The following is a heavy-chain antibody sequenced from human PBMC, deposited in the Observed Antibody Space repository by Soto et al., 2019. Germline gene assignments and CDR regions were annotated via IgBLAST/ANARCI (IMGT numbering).Heavy chain of an antibody. Sequence: GASVKVSCKASGYTFTSYAMHWVRQAPGQRLEWMGWINAGNGNTKYSQKFQGRVTITRDTSASTAYMELSSLRSEDTAVYYCARDGSYSNYGFDYWGQGTLVTVSS. D-gene: IGHD4-4*01. J-gene: IGHJ4*02. CDR2: INAGNGNT. CDR3: ARDGSYSNYGFDY. CDR1: GYTFTSYA. V-gene: IGHV1-3*01.